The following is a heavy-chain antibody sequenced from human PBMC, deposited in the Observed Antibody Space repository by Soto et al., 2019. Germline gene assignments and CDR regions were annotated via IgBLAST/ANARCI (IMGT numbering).Heavy chain of an antibody. J-gene: IGHJ4*02. CDR3: AKGSQAAAVLDH. CDR2: ISFDAKNI. CDR1: GFTFSLYG. D-gene: IGHD6-25*01. Sequence: QVQLVESGGGVVQPGRSLKLSCTTSGFTFSLYGMHWVRQAPGKGLEWLAVISFDAKNIYYADSAKGRFTISRDNSKTTLFLQMSHLRADDTAVYFCAKGSQAAAVLDHWGQGARVTVAS. V-gene: IGHV3-30*18.